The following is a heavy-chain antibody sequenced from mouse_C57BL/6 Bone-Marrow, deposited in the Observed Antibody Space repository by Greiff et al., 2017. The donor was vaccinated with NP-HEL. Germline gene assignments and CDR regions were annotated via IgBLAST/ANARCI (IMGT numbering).Heavy chain of an antibody. CDR1: GYTFTSYW. CDR2: IDPSDSET. V-gene: IGHV1-52*01. CDR3: ARSPYGNYFYYAMDY. D-gene: IGHD2-1*01. J-gene: IGHJ4*01. Sequence: VQLQQPGAELVRPGSSVKLSCKASGYTFTSYWMHWVKQRPIQGLEWIGNIDPSDSETHYHQKFKDQATLTVDKSSSTAYLQPSSLTSEDSAVYYCARSPYGNYFYYAMDYWGQGTSVTVSS.